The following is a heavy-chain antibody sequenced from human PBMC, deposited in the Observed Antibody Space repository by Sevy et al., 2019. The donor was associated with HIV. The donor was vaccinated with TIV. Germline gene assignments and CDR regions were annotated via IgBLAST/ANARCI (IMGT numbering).Heavy chain of an antibody. J-gene: IGHJ5*02. CDR3: ARGNSGGTLS. CDR1: GFTFRNDW. V-gene: IGHV3-74*03. Sequence: GGSLRLSCAASGFTFRNDWMHWVRQVPGKGLVWVSRINSDGLIETYADSVKGRFIISRDNAKTTAYLQMNSLRVEDSDVYYCARGNSGGTLSWGRGTMVTVSS. D-gene: IGHD1-26*01. CDR2: INSDGLIE.